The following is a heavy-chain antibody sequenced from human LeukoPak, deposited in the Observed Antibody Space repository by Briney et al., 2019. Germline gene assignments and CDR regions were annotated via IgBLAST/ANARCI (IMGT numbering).Heavy chain of an antibody. D-gene: IGHD1-26*01. CDR3: ARGRKVGATWGGDY. J-gene: IGHJ4*02. Sequence: ASVKVSCKASGYTFTNYIMYWVRQAPGQRLEWMGWINAGNGNTKYSQKFQGRVTITRDTSASTAYMELSSLRSEDTAVYYCARGRKVGATWGGDYWGQGTLVTVSS. CDR2: INAGNGNT. CDR1: GYTFTNYI. V-gene: IGHV1-3*01.